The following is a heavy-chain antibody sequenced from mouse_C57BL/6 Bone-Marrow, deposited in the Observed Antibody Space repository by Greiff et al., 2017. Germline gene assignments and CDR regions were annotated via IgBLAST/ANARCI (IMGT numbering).Heavy chain of an antibody. CDR2: IDPETGGT. CDR1: GYTFTDYE. V-gene: IGHV1-15*01. D-gene: IGHD4-1*01. Sequence: QVQLQQSGAELVRPGASVTLSCKASGYTFTDYEMHWVQQTPVHGLEWIGAIDPETGGTAYTQKFKGKAILTGDKSSSTVYMELRSLTSEDSAVYYCATVLTWYLDVWGTGTTVTVSS. CDR3: ATVLTWYLDV. J-gene: IGHJ1*03.